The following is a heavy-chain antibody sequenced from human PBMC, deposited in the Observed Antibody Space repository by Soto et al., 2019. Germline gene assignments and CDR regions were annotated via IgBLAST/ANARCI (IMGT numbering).Heavy chain of an antibody. CDR2: IIPFFGTP. CDR1: GATFSSYA. D-gene: IGHD3-22*01. CDR3: ARDKGAYYSHLVY. J-gene: IGHJ4*02. Sequence: QVLLVQSGAEVKKPGSSVKVSCKLSGATFSSYAMSWVRQAPGQGLEWIGGIIPFFGTPNYAQKFQGRVNSTADTSTATFYMELSSLRSDDTAAYYCARDKGAYYSHLVYWGQGTLVTVSS. V-gene: IGHV1-69*06.